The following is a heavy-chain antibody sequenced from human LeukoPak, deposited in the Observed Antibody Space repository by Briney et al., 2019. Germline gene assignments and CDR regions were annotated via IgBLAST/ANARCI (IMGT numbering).Heavy chain of an antibody. CDR3: ANSGHCSGGSCYSGGYYFDY. CDR2: ISGSGGST. Sequence: SCKASGYTFTSYAMSWVRQAPGKGLEWVSAISGSGGSTYYADSVKGRFTISRDNSKNTLYLQMNSLRAEDTAVYYCANSGHCSGGSCYSGGYYFDYWGQGTLVTVSS. V-gene: IGHV3-23*01. D-gene: IGHD2-15*01. CDR1: GYTFTSYA. J-gene: IGHJ4*02.